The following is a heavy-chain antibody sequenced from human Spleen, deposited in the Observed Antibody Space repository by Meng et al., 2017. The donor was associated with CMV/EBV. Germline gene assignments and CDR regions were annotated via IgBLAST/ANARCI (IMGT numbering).Heavy chain of an antibody. CDR1: GFTVRNYY. CDR2: IYSGERT. J-gene: IGHJ5*02. Sequence: GGSLRLSCAASGFTVRNYYMSWVRQAPGKGLEWVSLIYSGERTYYADSVKGRFTISRDNSKNTLYLQMNSLRAEDTATYYCAKDIWIRQDAVSTGFDAWGQGTLVTVSS. V-gene: IGHV3-53*01. D-gene: IGHD4-17*01. CDR3: AKDIWIRQDAVSTGFDA.